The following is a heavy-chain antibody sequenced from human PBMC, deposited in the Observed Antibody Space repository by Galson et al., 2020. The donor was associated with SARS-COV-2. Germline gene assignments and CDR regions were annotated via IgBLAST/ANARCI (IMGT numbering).Heavy chain of an antibody. CDR1: GGSFSGYY. V-gene: IGHV4-34*01. Sequence: ETSETLSLTCAVYGGSFSGYYWSWIRQPPGKGLEWIGEINHSGSTNYNPSLKSRVTIPVDTSKNHFSLKLSSVTAADTAVYYCARGLQGVHTAVVTCYYYYGMDVWGQGTTVTVSS. J-gene: IGHJ6*02. D-gene: IGHD5-18*01. CDR2: INHSGST. CDR3: ARGLQGVHTAVVTCYYYYGMDV.